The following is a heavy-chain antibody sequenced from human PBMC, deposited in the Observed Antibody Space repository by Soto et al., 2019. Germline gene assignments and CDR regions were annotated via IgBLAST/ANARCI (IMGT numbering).Heavy chain of an antibody. Sequence: QVQLVEAGGGVVQPGRSLRLSCAASGFTFSYHALNWVRQAPGKGLEWVAVISYDGDNKYIAESVKGRFTISRDNSKNTVSLQMNSLRADDTAMYFCARGTTTSAFSAMDVGGQGTTVTVSS. J-gene: IGHJ6*02. CDR1: GFTFSYHA. D-gene: IGHD1-1*01. V-gene: IGHV3-30-3*01. CDR2: ISYDGDNK. CDR3: ARGTTTSAFSAMDV.